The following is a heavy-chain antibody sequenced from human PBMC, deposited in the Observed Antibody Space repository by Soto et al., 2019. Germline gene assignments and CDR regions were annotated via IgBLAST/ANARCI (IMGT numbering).Heavy chain of an antibody. CDR2: ISGDNGNT. Sequence: QVQLVQSGAEVKKPGASVKFSFKASGYTFTIYGISWVRQAPGQGLEWMGWISGDNGNTDYAQNLQDRVTRTTDASTSSVYMELRSLRSDDTAVYSCARVDYYDSSGYYGYWGQGTLITVSS. V-gene: IGHV1-18*04. J-gene: IGHJ4*02. CDR1: GYTFTIYG. CDR3: ARVDYYDSSGYYGY. D-gene: IGHD3-22*01.